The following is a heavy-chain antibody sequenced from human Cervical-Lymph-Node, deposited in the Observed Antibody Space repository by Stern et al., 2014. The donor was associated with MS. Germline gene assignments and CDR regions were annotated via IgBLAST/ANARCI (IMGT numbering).Heavy chain of an antibody. CDR1: GGSFSTDT. J-gene: IGHJ4*02. CDR3: ARDQGGIADS. V-gene: IGHV1-69*01. D-gene: IGHD6-13*01. Sequence: VQLVESGAEVKKPGSSVKVSCKASGGSFSTDTISWVRQAPGQGLEWMGGLNPMFGTSNYAQKFQGRVTTPADESTSTAYMELTSLRSEDTAVYFCARDQGGIADSWGQGTLVIVSS. CDR2: LNPMFGTS.